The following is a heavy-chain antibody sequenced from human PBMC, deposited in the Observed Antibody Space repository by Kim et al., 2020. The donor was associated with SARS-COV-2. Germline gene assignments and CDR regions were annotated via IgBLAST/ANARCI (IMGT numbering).Heavy chain of an antibody. J-gene: IGHJ6*02. V-gene: IGHV3-7*01. CDR1: GFTFSSYW. CDR3: ARDGRRGLLWFGETAASYYGMDV. D-gene: IGHD3-10*01. Sequence: GGSLRLSCAASGFTFSSYWMSWVRQAPGKGLEWVANIKQDGSEKYYVDSVKGRFTISRDNAKNSLYLQMNSVRAEDTAVYYCARDGRRGLLWFGETAASYYGMDVWGQGTTVTVSS. CDR2: IKQDGSEK.